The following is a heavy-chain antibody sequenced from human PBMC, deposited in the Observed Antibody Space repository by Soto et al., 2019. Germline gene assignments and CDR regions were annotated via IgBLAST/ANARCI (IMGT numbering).Heavy chain of an antibody. CDR2: ISYDGSNK. CDR3: AKSLRRLGELSLIGYFDY. Sequence: QVQLVESGGGVVQPGRSLRLSCAASGFTFSSYGMHWVRQAPGKGLEWVAVISYDGSNKYYADSVKGRFTISRDNSKKARDLEMNSLRAEDTAVYYCAKSLRRLGELSLIGYFDYWGQGTLVTVSS. D-gene: IGHD3-16*02. CDR1: GFTFSSYG. J-gene: IGHJ4*02. V-gene: IGHV3-30*18.